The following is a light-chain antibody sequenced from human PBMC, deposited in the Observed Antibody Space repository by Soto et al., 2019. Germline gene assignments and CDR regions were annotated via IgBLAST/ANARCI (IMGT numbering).Light chain of an antibody. J-gene: IGKJ5*01. Sequence: DIVMTQSPDSLAVSLGERATINCKSSQSVLYSSDNNNYLAWYQQKPGQAPKLLIYWASYRESGVPDRFSGGGSGTDFTLTISSLQADDVAVYYCQQYLTTPITVGQGTRLETK. V-gene: IGKV4-1*01. CDR1: QSVLYSSDNNNY. CDR2: WAS. CDR3: QQYLTTPIT.